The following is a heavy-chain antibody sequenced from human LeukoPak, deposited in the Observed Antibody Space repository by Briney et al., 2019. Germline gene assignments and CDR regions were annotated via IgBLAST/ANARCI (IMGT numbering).Heavy chain of an antibody. CDR3: SRGEDIVATKYYFDC. D-gene: IGHD5-12*01. CDR1: GFTFSSYS. J-gene: IGHJ4*02. Sequence: GGSLRLSCAASGFTFSSYSFNWVRQALGKGLEWVSSISSSSTYIYYADSVKGRFTISRDNAKNSLYLQMNSLRAEDTAVYFCSRGEDIVATKYYFDCWGQGTLVTVSS. V-gene: IGHV3-21*01. CDR2: ISSSSTYI.